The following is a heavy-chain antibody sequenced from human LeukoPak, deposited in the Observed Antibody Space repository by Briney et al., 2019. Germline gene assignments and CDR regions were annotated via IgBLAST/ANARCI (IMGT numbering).Heavy chain of an antibody. CDR2: IYSGGST. CDR1: GFTVSSSY. CDR3: AKQTTTRSPIDY. D-gene: IGHD1-14*01. J-gene: IGHJ4*02. Sequence: GGSLRLSCAASGFTVSSSYMSWVRQAPGKGLEWVSVIYSGGSTYYADSVKGRFTISRDNSKNTLYLQMNSLRAEDTAVYYCAKQTTTRSPIDYWGQGTLVTVSS. V-gene: IGHV3-53*01.